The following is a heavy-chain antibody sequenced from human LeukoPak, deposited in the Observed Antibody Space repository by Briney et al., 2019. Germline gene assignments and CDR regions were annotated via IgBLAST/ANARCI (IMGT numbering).Heavy chain of an antibody. CDR2: IKEDGSDK. V-gene: IGHV3-7*01. Sequence: GGSLRLSCAASGFTFSTYWMTWVRQAPGKGLEWVANIKEDGSDKYYVDSVKGRFTISRDNAKNSLYLQMNNLRAEDTAVYYCARNVGYFRFDYWGQGTLVTVSS. D-gene: IGHD5-18*01. CDR3: ARNVGYFRFDY. J-gene: IGHJ4*02. CDR1: GFTFSTYW.